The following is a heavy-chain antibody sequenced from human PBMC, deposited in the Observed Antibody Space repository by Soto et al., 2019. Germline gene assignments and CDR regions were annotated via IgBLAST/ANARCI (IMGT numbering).Heavy chain of an antibody. V-gene: IGHV3-30*18. D-gene: IGHD2-2*01. Sequence: GGSLRLSCAASGFTFSSYGMHWVRQAPGKGLEWVAVISYDGSNKYYADSVKGRFTISRDNSKNTLYLQMNSLRAEDTAVYYCAKGDIVLVPAALDYWGQGTLVTVSS. CDR2: ISYDGSNK. J-gene: IGHJ4*02. CDR1: GFTFSSYG. CDR3: AKGDIVLVPAALDY.